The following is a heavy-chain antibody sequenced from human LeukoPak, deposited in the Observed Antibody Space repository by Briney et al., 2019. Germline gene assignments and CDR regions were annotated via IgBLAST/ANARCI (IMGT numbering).Heavy chain of an antibody. CDR2: ISGSGGST. D-gene: IGHD5-24*01. CDR3: AKPPFRDGYSNYYFDY. CDR1: GFTFSSYA. V-gene: IGHV3-23*01. J-gene: IGHJ4*02. Sequence: GGSLRLSCAASGFTFSSYAMSWVRQAPGKGLEWVSAISGSGGSTYYADSVKGRFTISRDNSKNTLYLQMNSLRAEDTAVYYCAKPPFRDGYSNYYFDYWGQGTLVTVSS.